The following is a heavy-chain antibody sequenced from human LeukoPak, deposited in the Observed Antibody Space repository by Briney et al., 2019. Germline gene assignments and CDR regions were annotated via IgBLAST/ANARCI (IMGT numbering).Heavy chain of an antibody. Sequence: SETLSLTCTVSGGSISSGDYYWSWVRQHPGKGLEWIGYIYHSGSTYYNPSLKSRVTISVDTSKNQFSLKLSSVTAADTAVYYCARGLGVFHGFDIWGQGTMVTVSS. CDR1: GGSISSGDYY. D-gene: IGHD3-16*01. CDR3: ARGLGVFHGFDI. V-gene: IGHV4-31*03. J-gene: IGHJ3*02. CDR2: IYHSGST.